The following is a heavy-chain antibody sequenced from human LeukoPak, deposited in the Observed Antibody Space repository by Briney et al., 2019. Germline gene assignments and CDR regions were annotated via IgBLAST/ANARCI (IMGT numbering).Heavy chain of an antibody. CDR3: ARDVAAAAPDDAFDI. Sequence: SVKVSCKASGGTFSSYAISWVRQAPGQGLEWMGGIIPIFGTANYAQKFQGRVTITADESTSTAYMELSSLRSEDTAVYYCARDVAAAAPDDAFDIWGQGTMVTVSS. CDR2: IIPIFGTA. J-gene: IGHJ3*02. CDR1: GGTFSSYA. D-gene: IGHD6-13*01. V-gene: IGHV1-69*01.